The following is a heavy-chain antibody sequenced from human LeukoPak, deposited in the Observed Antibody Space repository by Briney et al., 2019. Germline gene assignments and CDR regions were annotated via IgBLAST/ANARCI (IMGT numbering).Heavy chain of an antibody. CDR3: ARQIGSVGSGY. CDR1: GFTFSSYS. Sequence: GGSLRLSCAASGFTFSSYSMNWVRQAPGKGLEWVSSISSSSSYIYYADSVKGRFTISRDNAKNSLYLQMNSLRAEDTAVYYCARQIGSVGSGYWGQGTLVTVSS. J-gene: IGHJ4*02. D-gene: IGHD3-10*01. V-gene: IGHV3-21*01. CDR2: ISSSSSYI.